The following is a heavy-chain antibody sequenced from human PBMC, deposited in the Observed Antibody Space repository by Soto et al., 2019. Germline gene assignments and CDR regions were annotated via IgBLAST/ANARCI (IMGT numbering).Heavy chain of an antibody. J-gene: IGHJ6*02. CDR1: GFTFSNAW. CDR2: IKSKTDGGTT. V-gene: IGHV3-15*01. D-gene: IGHD3-3*01. CDR3: TTDERGIFGVVISGYYYYGMDV. Sequence: GGSLRLSCAASGFTFSNAWMSWVRQAPGKGLEWVGRIKSKTDGGTTDYAAPVKGRFTISRDDSKNTLYLQMNSLKTEDTAVYYCTTDERGIFGVVISGYYYYGMDVWGQGTTVTVSS.